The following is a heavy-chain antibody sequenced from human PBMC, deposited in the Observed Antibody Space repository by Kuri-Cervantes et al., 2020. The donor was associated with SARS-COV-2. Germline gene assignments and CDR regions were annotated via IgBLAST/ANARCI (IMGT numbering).Heavy chain of an antibody. CDR1: GFTFSSYA. CDR3: ALDPRVRSRPLSY. D-gene: IGHD1-1*01. V-gene: IGHV3-64*01. Sequence: GGSLRLSCAASGFTFSSYAMHWVRQAPGKGLEYVSAISSNGGSTYYANSVKGRFTISRDNSKNTLYLQMGSLRAEDTAVYYCALDPRVRSRPLSYWGQGTLVTVSS. CDR2: ISSNGGST. J-gene: IGHJ4*02.